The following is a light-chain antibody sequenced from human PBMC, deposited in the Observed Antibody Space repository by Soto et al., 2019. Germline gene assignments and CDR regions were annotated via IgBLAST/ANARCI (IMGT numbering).Light chain of an antibody. CDR1: SSNIGAGYD. CDR2: GNN. V-gene: IGLV1-40*01. Sequence: QPVLTQPPSVSGAPGQKVTISCTGSSSNIGAGYDVHWYQQLPGTAPKLLLYGNNNRPSGVPDRFSGSKSGTSASLAITGLQTEDEADYYCQSYDTSLDALHVFGTGTQLTVL. J-gene: IGLJ1*01. CDR3: QSYDTSLDALHV.